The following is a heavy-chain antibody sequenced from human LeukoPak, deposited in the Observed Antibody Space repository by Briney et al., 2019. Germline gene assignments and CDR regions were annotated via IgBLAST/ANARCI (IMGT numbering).Heavy chain of an antibody. J-gene: IGHJ3*02. Sequence: SETLSLTYAVYGGSFSGYYWSWIRQPPGKGLEWIGEINHSGSTNYNPSLKSRVTISVDTSKNQFSLKLSSVTAADTAVYYCAISSGIYYDAFDIWGQGTMVTVSS. CDR1: GGSFSGYY. CDR3: AISSGIYYDAFDI. CDR2: INHSGST. V-gene: IGHV4-34*01. D-gene: IGHD6-19*01.